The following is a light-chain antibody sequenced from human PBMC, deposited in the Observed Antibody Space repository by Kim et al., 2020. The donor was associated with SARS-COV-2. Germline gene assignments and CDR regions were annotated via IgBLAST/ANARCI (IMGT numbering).Light chain of an antibody. CDR2: GKN. CDR1: SRRSYY. Sequence: VALVQTVRITCQGDSRRSYYATWYQQKPGQAPILVIYGKNNRPSGIPDRFSGSSSGNTASLTITGTQAGDEADYYCNSRDSNDNVVFGGGTQLTVL. J-gene: IGLJ2*01. CDR3: NSRDSNDNVV. V-gene: IGLV3-19*01.